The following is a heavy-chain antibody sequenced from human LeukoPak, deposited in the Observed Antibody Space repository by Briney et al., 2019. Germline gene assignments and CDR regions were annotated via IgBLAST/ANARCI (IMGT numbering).Heavy chain of an antibody. V-gene: IGHV1-2*02. CDR2: INPHSGGT. CDR1: GYTFTGYY. D-gene: IGHD3-10*01. CDR3: ARANSVSDGSGSYYSDY. J-gene: IGHJ4*02. Sequence: ASVKVSCKASGYTFTGYYMHWVRQAPGQGLEWMGWINPHSGGTNYAQKVQGRVTMTRDTSISTAYMELSRLRSDDTAVYYCARANSVSDGSGSYYSDYWGQGTLVTVSS.